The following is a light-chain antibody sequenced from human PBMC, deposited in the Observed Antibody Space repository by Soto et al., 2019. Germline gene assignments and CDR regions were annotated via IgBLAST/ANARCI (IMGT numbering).Light chain of an antibody. CDR3: QQYYSYPWT. Sequence: DIQMTQSPSSLSASVGDRVTITCQASQNINNYLNWYQQKPGRAPKLLIYDASNLEAGVPSRFSGSGSGTDFTLTISCLQSEDFATYYCQQYYSYPWTFGQGTKVEIK. V-gene: IGKV1-33*01. J-gene: IGKJ1*01. CDR1: QNINNY. CDR2: DAS.